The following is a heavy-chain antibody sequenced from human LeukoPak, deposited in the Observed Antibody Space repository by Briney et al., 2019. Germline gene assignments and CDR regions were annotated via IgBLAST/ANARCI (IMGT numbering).Heavy chain of an antibody. CDR2: INTDGTVT. Sequence: GGSLTLSCAASGFTFSKYWMLWVRQAPGKGLESVSRINTDGTVTTYADSVKGRFTVSRDNADNTTFLQMNSVRDEDTAVYYCATKQWLAPPPDSWGQGTPVTVSS. J-gene: IGHJ4*02. CDR3: ATKQWLAPPPDS. D-gene: IGHD6-19*01. CDR1: GFTFSKYW. V-gene: IGHV3-74*01.